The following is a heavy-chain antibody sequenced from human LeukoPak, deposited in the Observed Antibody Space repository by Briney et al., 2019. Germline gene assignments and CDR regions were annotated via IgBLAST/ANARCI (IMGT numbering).Heavy chain of an antibody. Sequence: SETLSLTCTVSGGSISSHYWSWIRQPPGKGLEWIGYIYYSGSTNYNPSLKSRVTISVDTSKNQFSLKLSSVTAADTAVYYCARDPEGSSGNDLGFGYWGQGTLVTVSS. D-gene: IGHD4-23*01. CDR1: GGSISSHY. CDR3: ARDPEGSSGNDLGFGY. CDR2: IYYSGST. V-gene: IGHV4-59*11. J-gene: IGHJ4*02.